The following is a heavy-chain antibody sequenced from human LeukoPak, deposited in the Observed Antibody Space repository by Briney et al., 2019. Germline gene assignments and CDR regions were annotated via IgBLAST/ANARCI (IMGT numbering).Heavy chain of an antibody. J-gene: IGHJ4*02. V-gene: IGHV4-30-2*01. CDR3: ARDGPPYCGGDCYFDY. CDR1: GGSISSGGYS. D-gene: IGHD2-21*02. Sequence: SQTLSLTCAVSGGSISSGGYSWSWIRQPPGKGLEWIGYIYHSGSTYYNPSLKSRVTISVDRSKNQFSLKLSSVTAADTAVYYCARDGPPYCGGDCYFDYWGQGTLVTVSS. CDR2: IYHSGST.